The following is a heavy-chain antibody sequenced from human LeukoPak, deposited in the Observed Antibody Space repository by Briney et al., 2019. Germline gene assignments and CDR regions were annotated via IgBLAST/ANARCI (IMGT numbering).Heavy chain of an antibody. CDR1: GFTFSNAW. D-gene: IGHD5-24*01. J-gene: IGHJ3*02. Sequence: PGGSLRLSCAASGFTFSNAWMSWVRQAPGKGLEWVGRIKSKTDGGTTDYAAPVKGRFTISRDDSKNTLYLQMNSLKTEDTAVYYCTTVERWLQKFKFDDAFDIWGQGTMVTVSS. CDR3: TTVERWLQKFKFDDAFDI. CDR2: IKSKTDGGTT. V-gene: IGHV3-15*01.